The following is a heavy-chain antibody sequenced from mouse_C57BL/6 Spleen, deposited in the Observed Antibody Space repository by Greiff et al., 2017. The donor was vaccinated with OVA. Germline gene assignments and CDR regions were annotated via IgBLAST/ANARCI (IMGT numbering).Heavy chain of an antibody. D-gene: IGHD1-1*01. J-gene: IGHJ4*01. CDR1: GYTFTDYE. V-gene: IGHV1-15*01. CDR3: TRYYGSSPLMDY. CDR2: IDPETGGT. Sequence: VQLQQSGAELVRPGASVTLSCKASGYTFTDYEMHWVKQTPVHGLEWIGAIDPETGGTAYNQKFKGKAILTADKSSSTAYMELRSLTSEDSAVYYCTRYYGSSPLMDYWGQGTSGTVSS.